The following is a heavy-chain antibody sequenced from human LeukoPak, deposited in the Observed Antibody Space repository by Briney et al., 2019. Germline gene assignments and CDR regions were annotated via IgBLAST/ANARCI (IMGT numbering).Heavy chain of an antibody. CDR2: IYYSGST. CDR3: ARENTLVRGTRNPFDY. CDR1: GGSISSSSYY. Sequence: PSETLSLTCTVSGGSISSSSYYWGWIRQPPGKGLEWIGSIYYSGSTYYNPSLKSRVTISVDTSKNQFSLKLSSVTAADTAVYYCARENTLVRGTRNPFDYWGQGTLVTVSS. D-gene: IGHD3-10*01. V-gene: IGHV4-39*02. J-gene: IGHJ4*02.